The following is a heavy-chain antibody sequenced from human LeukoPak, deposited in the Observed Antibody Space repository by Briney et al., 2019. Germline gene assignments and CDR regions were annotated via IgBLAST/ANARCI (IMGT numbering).Heavy chain of an antibody. CDR1: GFTFSSYA. J-gene: IGHJ4*02. D-gene: IGHD3-22*01. Sequence: PGGSLRLSCAASGFTFSSYAMHWVRQAPGKGLEWVAVISYDGSNKYYADSVKGRFTISRDNSKNTLYLQMNSLRAEDTAVYYCAKRGGYDSSGYYEFDYWGQGTLVTVSS. CDR2: ISYDGSNK. V-gene: IGHV3-30*04. CDR3: AKRGGYDSSGYYEFDY.